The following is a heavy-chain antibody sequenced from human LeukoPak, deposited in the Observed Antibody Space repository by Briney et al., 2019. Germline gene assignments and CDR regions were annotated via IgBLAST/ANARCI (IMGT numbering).Heavy chain of an antibody. Sequence: GGSLRLSCAASGFTFSSYGMHWVRQAPGKGLEWVAVIWYDGSNKYYADSVKGRFTISRDNSKNTLYLQMNSLRAEDTAVYYCAREADYYDRSGYSNFDYWGQGTLVTVSS. CDR2: IWYDGSNK. D-gene: IGHD3-22*01. J-gene: IGHJ4*02. CDR3: AREADYYDRSGYSNFDY. CDR1: GFTFSSYG. V-gene: IGHV3-33*01.